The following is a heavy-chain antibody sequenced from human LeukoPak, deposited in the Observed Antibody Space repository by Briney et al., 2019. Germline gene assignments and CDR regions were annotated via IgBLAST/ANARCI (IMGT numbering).Heavy chain of an antibody. Sequence: PGGSLRLSCAASGFTFSSYAMSWVRQAPGKGLEWVSAISGSGGSTYYADSVKGRFSISRDNSKNTLYLQMNSLRAEDTAVYYCARDLVAARQNYFDYWGQGTLVTVSS. CDR1: GFTFSSYA. J-gene: IGHJ4*02. CDR2: ISGSGGST. CDR3: ARDLVAARQNYFDY. D-gene: IGHD6-6*01. V-gene: IGHV3-23*01.